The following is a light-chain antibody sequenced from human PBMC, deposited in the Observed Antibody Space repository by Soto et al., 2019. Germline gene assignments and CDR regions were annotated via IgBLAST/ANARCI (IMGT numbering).Light chain of an antibody. V-gene: IGKV1-5*03. Sequence: DIQMTQSPSNLSASVGDRVTITCRASQSISSWLAWYQHKPGKAPNLLIYKASSLESGVPSRFSGSGSGTEFTLTVSSLQPDDLATYYCQQYDSYPLTFGGGTKVEIK. CDR1: QSISSW. CDR2: KAS. CDR3: QQYDSYPLT. J-gene: IGKJ4*01.